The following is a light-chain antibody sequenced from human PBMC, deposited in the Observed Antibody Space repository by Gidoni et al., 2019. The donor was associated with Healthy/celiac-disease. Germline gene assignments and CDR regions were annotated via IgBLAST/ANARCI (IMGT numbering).Light chain of an antibody. CDR1: QSVSSN. Sequence: EIVMTQSPAILSLSPGENATLSCRSSQSVSSNLAWYQQKPGQAPRLLIYGASTRATGIPARFSGSGSGTEFSLTIGSLQSEDFAVYYCQQYNNWPRTSRVTYSFGQGTKLEIK. CDR2: GAS. V-gene: IGKV3-15*01. CDR3: QQYNNWPRTSRVTYS. J-gene: IGKJ2*03.